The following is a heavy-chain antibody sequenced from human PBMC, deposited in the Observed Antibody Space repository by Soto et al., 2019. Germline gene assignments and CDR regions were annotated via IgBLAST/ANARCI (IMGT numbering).Heavy chain of an antibody. CDR2: INPNNGGT. CDR1: GYSFTANS. J-gene: IGHJ4*02. Sequence: QVHLVQSGAEVKKPGASVRVSCKASGYSFTANSMHWVRQAPGEGLEWMGWINPNNGGTNYARKFQDWVTMTRDTSISTAYMDLTRLKSDDTAVYYCEMQRSGVVYWGQGTLVTVSS. CDR3: EMQRSGVVY. D-gene: IGHD6-25*01. V-gene: IGHV1-2*04.